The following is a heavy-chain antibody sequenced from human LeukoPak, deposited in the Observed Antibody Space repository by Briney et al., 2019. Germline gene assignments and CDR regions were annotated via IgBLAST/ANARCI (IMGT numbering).Heavy chain of an antibody. CDR2: ISAYNGNT. J-gene: IGHJ4*02. D-gene: IGHD6-13*01. CDR1: GYTFTSYG. CDR3: ARVPMYSSSWYYFDY. Sequence: GASVKVSCKASGYTFTSYGISWVRQAPGQGLEGMGWISAYNGNTNYAQKLQGRVTMTTDTSTSTAYMELRSLRSDDTAVYYCARVPMYSSSWYYFDYWGQGTLVTVS. V-gene: IGHV1-18*01.